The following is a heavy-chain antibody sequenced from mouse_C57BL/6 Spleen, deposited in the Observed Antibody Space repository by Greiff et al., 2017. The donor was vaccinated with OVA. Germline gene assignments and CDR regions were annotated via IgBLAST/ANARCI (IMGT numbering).Heavy chain of an antibody. CDR3: ARADYSKGAWFAY. CDR2: IDPSDSDT. D-gene: IGHD2-5*01. CDR1: GYTFTSYW. J-gene: IGHJ3*01. Sequence: VQLQQPGAELVRPGSSVKLSCKASGYTFTSYWMHWVKQRPIQGLEWIGNIDPSDSDTHYNQKFKDKATLTVDKSSSTAYMQLSSLTSEDSAVYYSARADYSKGAWFAYWGQGTLVTVSA. V-gene: IGHV1-52*01.